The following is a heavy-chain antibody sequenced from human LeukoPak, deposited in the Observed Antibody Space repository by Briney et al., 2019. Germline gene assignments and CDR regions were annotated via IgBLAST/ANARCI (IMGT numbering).Heavy chain of an antibody. Sequence: SETLSLTCTVSGGSISSYYWSWIRQPPGKGLEWIGYIYYSGSTNYNPPLKSRVTISVDTSKNQFSLKLSSVTAADTAVYYCASTSDYSSSWKPLPGAFDIWGQGTMVTVSS. CDR1: GGSISSYY. D-gene: IGHD6-13*01. CDR3: ASTSDYSSSWKPLPGAFDI. CDR2: IYYSGST. J-gene: IGHJ3*02. V-gene: IGHV4-59*08.